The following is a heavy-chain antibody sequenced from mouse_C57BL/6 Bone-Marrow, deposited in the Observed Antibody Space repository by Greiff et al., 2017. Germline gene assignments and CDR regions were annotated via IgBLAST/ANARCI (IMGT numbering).Heavy chain of an antibody. CDR1: GYTFTSYW. CDR3: ARSNGESAMDY. J-gene: IGHJ4*01. V-gene: IGHV1-64*01. CDR2: IHPNSGST. Sequence: VQLQQPGAELVKPGASVKLSCKASGYTFTSYWMHWVKQRPGQGLEWIGMIHPNSGSTNYNEKFKSKATLTVDKSSSTAYMQLSSLTSEDSAVYYCARSNGESAMDYWGQGTSVTVSS.